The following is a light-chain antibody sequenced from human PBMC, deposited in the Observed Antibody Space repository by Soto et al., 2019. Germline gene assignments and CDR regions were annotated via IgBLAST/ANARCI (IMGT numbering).Light chain of an antibody. CDR1: QGISNH. V-gene: IGKV1-16*02. CDR2: AAS. CDR3: QQYNRYPPT. J-gene: IGKJ1*01. Sequence: DIQMTQSPSSLSASLGDRVTITCRASQGISNHLAWFQQKPGKAPKSLIYAASTLQSGVPSQFSGSGSGTDFSLPISSLQPEDFATYYCQQYNRYPPTFGQGTKVEIK.